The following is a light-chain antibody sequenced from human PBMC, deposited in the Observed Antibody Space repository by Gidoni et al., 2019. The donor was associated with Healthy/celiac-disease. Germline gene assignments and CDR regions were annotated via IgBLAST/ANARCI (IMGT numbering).Light chain of an antibody. CDR1: QSVSSN. CDR3: QQYNNWPPPMST. V-gene: IGKV3-15*01. J-gene: IGKJ2*01. Sequence: EIVMTQSPATLSVSPGERATLSCRASQSVSSNLAWYQQKPGQAPRLLIYGASTRATGIPARFSGSGSGTEFTLTISSLQSEDFAVYYCQQYNNWPPPMSTFGQGTKLEIK. CDR2: GAS.